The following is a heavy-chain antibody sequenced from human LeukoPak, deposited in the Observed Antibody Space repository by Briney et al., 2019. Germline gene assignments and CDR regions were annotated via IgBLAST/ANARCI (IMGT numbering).Heavy chain of an antibody. J-gene: IGHJ4*02. V-gene: IGHV6-1*01. Sequence: SQTLSLTCAISGDSVSGNNAAWSWIRQSPSRGLEWLGRTYYRSKWYNDYAVSVKSRITINPDTSKNQFSLHLKSVIAEDTAVYYCAREGATGFLYDYWGQGTLVTVSS. D-gene: IGHD1-26*01. CDR2: TYYRSKWYN. CDR1: GDSVSGNNAA. CDR3: AREGATGFLYDY.